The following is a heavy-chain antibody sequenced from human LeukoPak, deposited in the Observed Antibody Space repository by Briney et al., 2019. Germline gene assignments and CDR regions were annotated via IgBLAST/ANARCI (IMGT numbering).Heavy chain of an antibody. V-gene: IGHV3-21*05. CDR1: GFSFSTHS. CDR2: INLDGTDI. D-gene: IGHD2-8*01. CDR3: AGDGVGVLPGDAFDI. J-gene: IGHJ3*02. Sequence: PGGSLTLSCAASGFSFSTHSMNWVRQAPGKGLEWISFINLDGTDIHYGESGKGRFTISRDNAKNSVYLQMHTLRAEDTAVYYCAGDGVGVLPGDAFDIWSQGTLVTVSS.